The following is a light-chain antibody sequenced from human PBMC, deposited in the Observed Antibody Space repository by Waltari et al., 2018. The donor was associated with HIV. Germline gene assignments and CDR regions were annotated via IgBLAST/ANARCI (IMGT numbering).Light chain of an antibody. Sequence: QSALTQPASVSGSPGQSITISCTGTSGDVGGYNFVCWYQKNPGKGPKLIISNLKDRPSVVSIRFSGSRSANTASLTIFVLQAEDEADYFCSSYTSSGPRYVLFGGGTRLTVL. CDR2: NLK. CDR1: SGDVGGYNF. V-gene: IGLV2-14*03. J-gene: IGLJ2*01. CDR3: SSYTSSGPRYVL.